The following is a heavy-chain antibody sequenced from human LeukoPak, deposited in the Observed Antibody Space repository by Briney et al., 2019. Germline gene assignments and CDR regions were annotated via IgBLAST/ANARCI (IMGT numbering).Heavy chain of an antibody. Sequence: ASVKVSCMASGYTFTGYYMHWVRQAPGHGLECGGWINPNGGVTNYTQTIPGRHTMTRDTPITTAYMERSRLRSDDTAVYYGARVLRNGEDYWGQGTLVTVSS. V-gene: IGHV1-2*02. CDR3: ARVLRNGEDY. CDR1: GYTFTGYY. CDR2: INPNGGVT. D-gene: IGHD1-1*01. J-gene: IGHJ4*02.